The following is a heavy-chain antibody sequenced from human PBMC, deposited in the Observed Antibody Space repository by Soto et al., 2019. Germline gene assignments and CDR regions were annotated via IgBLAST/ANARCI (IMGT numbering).Heavy chain of an antibody. J-gene: IGHJ6*02. CDR3: ARQDGDYAHYYGMDV. V-gene: IGHV5-10-1*01. CDR1: GYSFTSYW. Sequence: PGESLKISCKGSGYSFTSYWISWVRQMPGKGLEWMGRIDPSDSYTNYSPSFQGHVAISADKSISTAYLQWSSLKASDTAMYYCARQDGDYAHYYGMDVWGQGTTVTVSS. CDR2: IDPSDSYT. D-gene: IGHD4-17*01.